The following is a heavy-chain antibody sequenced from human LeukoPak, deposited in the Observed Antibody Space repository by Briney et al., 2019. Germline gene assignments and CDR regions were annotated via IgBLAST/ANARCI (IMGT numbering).Heavy chain of an antibody. J-gene: IGHJ4*02. CDR2: INWNGGST. CDR1: GFTFRNYG. V-gene: IGHV3-20*04. D-gene: IGHD5-12*01. CDR3: ARAQAYGGSRLLLDC. Sequence: GGSLRLSCAASGFTFRNYGMSWVRQAPGKGLEWVSGINWNGGSTGYADSVEGRFTISRDNAKNSQYLQMNSLRVEDTALYYCARAQAYGGSRLLLDCGGQGTLVTVSA.